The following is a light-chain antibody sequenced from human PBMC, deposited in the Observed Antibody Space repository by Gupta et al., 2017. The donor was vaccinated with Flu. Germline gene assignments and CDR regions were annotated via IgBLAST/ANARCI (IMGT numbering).Light chain of an antibody. Sequence: QSALTQPASVSGSPGQSITISCTGTSSDVGGYNYVSWYHQHPGKAPKLMIYEVSNRPSGVASRFSASKSGNTASLTISAPQAEDDADYYCSSYTSSSTWVFGGGTKLTVL. CDR3: SSYTSSSTWV. V-gene: IGLV2-14*01. CDR1: SSDVGGYNY. J-gene: IGLJ3*02. CDR2: EVS.